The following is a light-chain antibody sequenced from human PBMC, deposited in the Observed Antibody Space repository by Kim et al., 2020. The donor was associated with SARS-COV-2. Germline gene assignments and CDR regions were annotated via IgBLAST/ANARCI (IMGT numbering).Light chain of an antibody. V-gene: IGKV1-5*03. CDR3: QQYKRYST. J-gene: IGKJ1*01. Sequence: DIQMTQSPSTLSASVGDRVTITCRASQSISSWLAWYQKKPGKAPKLLIYKASSLANGVPSKFSGSGSETEFTLTISSLQPDDSATYYCQQYKRYSTFGQGTKVDIK. CDR2: KAS. CDR1: QSISSW.